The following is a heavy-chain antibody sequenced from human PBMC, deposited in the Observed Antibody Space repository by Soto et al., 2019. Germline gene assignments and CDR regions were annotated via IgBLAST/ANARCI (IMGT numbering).Heavy chain of an antibody. D-gene: IGHD5-18*01. J-gene: IGHJ5*02. Sequence: KASETLSLTCTVSGGSISSYYWSWIRQPPGKGLEWIGYIYYSGSTNYNPSLKSRVTISVDTSKNQFSLKLSSVTAADTAVYYCARAVWEYSYGPGWDWFDPWGQGTLVTVSS. CDR1: GGSISSYY. CDR2: IYYSGST. V-gene: IGHV4-59*01. CDR3: ARAVWEYSYGPGWDWFDP.